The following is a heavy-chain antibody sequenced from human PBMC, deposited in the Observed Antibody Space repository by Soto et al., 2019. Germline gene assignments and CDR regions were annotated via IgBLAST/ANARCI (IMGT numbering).Heavy chain of an antibody. J-gene: IGHJ4*02. CDR2: INPSGGST. CDR1: GYTFTSYY. CDR3: AWGERRGVDY. Sequence: QVQLVQSGAEVKKPGASVKVSCKASGYTFTSYYMHWVRQAPGQGLEWMGIINPSGGSTSYAQKCQGRGTMTRDTSTSTVYMELSSLRSEDTAVYYCAWGERRGVDYWGQGTLVTVSS. V-gene: IGHV1-46*01. D-gene: IGHD1-1*01.